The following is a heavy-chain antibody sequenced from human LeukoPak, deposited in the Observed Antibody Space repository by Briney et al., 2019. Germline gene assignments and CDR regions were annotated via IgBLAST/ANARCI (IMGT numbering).Heavy chain of an antibody. CDR3: AKLAPWYYDFWSGG. J-gene: IGHJ4*02. D-gene: IGHD3-3*01. CDR2: IYPGESDT. CDR1: RYSFTSYW. Sequence: KDGESLKISCKRTRYSFTSYWIGWVRQMPGKGLEWMGIIYPGESDTSYSPSFQGQVTISADKSISTAYLQWSSLKASDTAMYYCAKLAPWYYDFWSGGWGQGTLVIVSS. V-gene: IGHV5-51*01.